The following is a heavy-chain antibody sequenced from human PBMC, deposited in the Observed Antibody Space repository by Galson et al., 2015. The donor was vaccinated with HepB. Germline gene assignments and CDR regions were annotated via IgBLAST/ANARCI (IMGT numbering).Heavy chain of an antibody. J-gene: IGHJ4*02. CDR3: ATDGLKDDILTGYLPLMNFDY. V-gene: IGHV1-24*01. Sequence: SCKVSGYTLTELSMHWVRQAPGKGLEWMGGFDPEDGETIYAQKFQGRVTMTEDTSTDTAYMELSSLRSEDTAVYYCATDGLKDDILTGYLPLMNFDYWGQGTLVTVSS. CDR2: FDPEDGET. CDR1: GYTLTELS. D-gene: IGHD3-9*01.